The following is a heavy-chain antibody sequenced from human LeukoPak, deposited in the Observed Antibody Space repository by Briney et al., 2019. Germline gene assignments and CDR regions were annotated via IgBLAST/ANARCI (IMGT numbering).Heavy chain of an antibody. CDR2: IYYSGST. V-gene: IGHV4-39*07. CDR3: GRSLYGDYGGDYYYYYMDV. CDR1: GGSISSSSYY. D-gene: IGHD4-17*01. J-gene: IGHJ6*03. Sequence: SETLSLTCTVSGGSISSSSYYWGWIRQPPGKGLEWIGSIYYSGSTYYNPSLKSRVTISVDTSKYQFSLKLSSVTAADTAVYYCGRSLYGDYGGDYYYYYMDVWGKGTTVTVSS.